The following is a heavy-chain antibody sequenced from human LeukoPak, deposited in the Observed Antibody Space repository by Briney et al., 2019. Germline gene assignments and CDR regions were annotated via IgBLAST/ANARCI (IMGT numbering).Heavy chain of an antibody. CDR3: ARESRAGYDYVWESYRYTGLDY. D-gene: IGHD3-16*02. CDR2: ISSIGSTI. Sequence: GGSLRLSCAASGFAFRTYEMNWVRQAPGKGLEWVSYISSIGSTIYYADSVKGRFTISRDNAKNSLYLQMNSLRAEDTAVYYCARESRAGYDYVWESYRYTGLDYWGQGTLVTVSS. J-gene: IGHJ4*02. V-gene: IGHV3-48*03. CDR1: GFAFRTYE.